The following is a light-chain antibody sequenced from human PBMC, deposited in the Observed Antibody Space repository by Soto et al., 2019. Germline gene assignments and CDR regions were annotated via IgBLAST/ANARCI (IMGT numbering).Light chain of an antibody. CDR3: QEYDRYWT. CDR2: QAS. V-gene: IGKV1-5*03. Sequence: DFQMTQSPSSLSASVGDRVTITCRASQSISSWLAWYQQKPGKAPKLLIYQASSLQSGAPSRFSGSGSETEFTLTISSLQPDDFATYYCQEYDRYWTFGQGTKVEIK. CDR1: QSISSW. J-gene: IGKJ1*01.